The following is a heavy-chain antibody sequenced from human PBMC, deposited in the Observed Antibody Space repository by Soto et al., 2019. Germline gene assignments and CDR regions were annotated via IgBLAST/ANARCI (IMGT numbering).Heavy chain of an antibody. CDR1: GGTFSSHV. CDR3: ARDLDFRDGNISHLDY. J-gene: IGHJ4*02. D-gene: IGHD3-3*01. Sequence: QVQLVQSGAEVKKPGSSVKVSCKASGGTFSSHVFNWVRQAPGQGLEWMGGIMPIIGTANYAQKIQGRVSITADESTSTAYMELSSMRTEDTAVYYCARDLDFRDGNISHLDYWGQGTMVTVSS. V-gene: IGHV1-69*01. CDR2: IMPIIGTA.